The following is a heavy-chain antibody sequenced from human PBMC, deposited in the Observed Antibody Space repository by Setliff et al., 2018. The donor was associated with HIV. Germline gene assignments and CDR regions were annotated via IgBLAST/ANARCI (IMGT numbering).Heavy chain of an antibody. D-gene: IGHD3-22*01. CDR3: ARAPNSPYYSNVWYADH. V-gene: IGHV5-51*01. Sequence: GESLKISCKTSGYSFTTYWMGWVRQMPGKGLEWVAILYPGDSDTRYSPSFQSQVTVSADKSIGTAYLQWNSLKASDTALYFCARAPNSPYYSNVWYADHWGQGTLVTVSS. J-gene: IGHJ5*02. CDR2: LYPGDSDT. CDR1: GYSFTTYW.